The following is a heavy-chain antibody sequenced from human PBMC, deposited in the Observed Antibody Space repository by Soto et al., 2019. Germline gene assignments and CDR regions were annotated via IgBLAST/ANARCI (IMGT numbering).Heavy chain of an antibody. D-gene: IGHD2-21*02. CDR2: IYFTGAT. V-gene: IGHV4-31*03. CDR3: ASIPRRGYSYGIDY. CDR1: GGSISSGTSY. Sequence: QVQLQESGPGLVKPSQTLSLTCNVSGGSISSGTSYWTWIRQHPGEGLEWIGHIYFTGATYSNPSLRSRLTMSVDTSKNQFSLKRTSVTAADTATYYCASIPRRGYSYGIDYWGKGTLVTVSS. J-gene: IGHJ4*02.